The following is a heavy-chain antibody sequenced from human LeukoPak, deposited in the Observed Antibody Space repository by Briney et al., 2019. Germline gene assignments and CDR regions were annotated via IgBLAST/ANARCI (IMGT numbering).Heavy chain of an antibody. V-gene: IGHV3-48*03. D-gene: IGHD6-13*01. CDR1: GFTFSSHE. CDR3: AREPWGGIAAAGLDY. CDR2: ISGSASIT. Sequence: GGSLRLSCAASGFTFSSHEMIWVRQAPGKGLEWVSYISGSASITYYTDSVKGRFTISRDNAKNSLYLQMNSLRAEDTGVYYCAREPWGGIAAAGLDYWGQGTLVTVSS. J-gene: IGHJ4*02.